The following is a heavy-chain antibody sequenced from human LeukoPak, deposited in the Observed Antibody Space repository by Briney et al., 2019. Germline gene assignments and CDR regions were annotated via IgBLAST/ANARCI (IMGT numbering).Heavy chain of an antibody. D-gene: IGHD3-22*01. CDR2: IYYSGSN. CDR3: ARNYYDRSGYYRALDY. V-gene: IGHV4-30-4*07. CDR1: GGSIASGDYS. J-gene: IGHJ4*02. Sequence: PSQTLSLTCAVSGGSIASGDYSWSWIRQPPGKGLEWIGYIYYSGSNYYNPSLKSRLSISVDTSKNQFSLKLSSVAAADTAVYYCARNYYDRSGYYRALDYWGQGTLVTVSS.